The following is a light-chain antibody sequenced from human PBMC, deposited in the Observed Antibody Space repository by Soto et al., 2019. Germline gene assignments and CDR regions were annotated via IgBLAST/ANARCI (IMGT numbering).Light chain of an antibody. CDR1: SSNIENNY. J-gene: IGLJ2*01. Sequence: QSVLTQPPSVSAAPGQKVTISCSGSSSNIENNYVSWYQQLPGTAPKLLIYDNNKRPSGIPDRFSGSKSGTSATLGITGLQAGDEAEYYCGTWDNSLSAGVFGGGTKLTVL. CDR3: GTWDNSLSAGV. V-gene: IGLV1-51*01. CDR2: DNN.